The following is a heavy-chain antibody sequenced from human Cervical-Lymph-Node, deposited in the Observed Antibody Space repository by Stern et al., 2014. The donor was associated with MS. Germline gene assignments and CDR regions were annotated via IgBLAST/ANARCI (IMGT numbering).Heavy chain of an antibody. Sequence: QVQLVESGGGVVQPGGSLRLSCATSGFAFASYDLHWVRQAPGKGLEWVAFISNDGSKKYYADSLKDRFIVSRDYSKKTLNLQINSLRREDTAVYYCALPGHFYTNAPDYWGQGTLVTVSS. D-gene: IGHD2-8*01. CDR3: ALPGHFYTNAPDY. CDR2: ISNDGSKK. CDR1: GFAFASYD. J-gene: IGHJ4*02. V-gene: IGHV3-30*03.